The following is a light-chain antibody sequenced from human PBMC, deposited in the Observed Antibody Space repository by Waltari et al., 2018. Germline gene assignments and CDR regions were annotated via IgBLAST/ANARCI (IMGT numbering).Light chain of an antibody. CDR2: STN. CDR3: VLYMSRDIL. V-gene: IGLV8-61*01. J-gene: IGLJ3*02. CDR1: SGSVPVRHY. Sequence: QTVVTQEPSFSVSPGGTVTLTCGLSSGSVPVRHYPSWYQQTPGQPPRVLIYSTNTRSSGVPDRFSGSILGNKAALTITGAQADDEAAYYCVLYMSRDILFGGGTKLTVL.